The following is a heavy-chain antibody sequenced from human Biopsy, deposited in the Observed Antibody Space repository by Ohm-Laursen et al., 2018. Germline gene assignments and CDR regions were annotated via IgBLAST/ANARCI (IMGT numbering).Heavy chain of an antibody. D-gene: IGHD3-22*01. CDR2: INHSGRT. V-gene: IGHV4-34*01. J-gene: IGHJ6*02. CDR3: VRGVDYYDPYHYYALDV. Sequence: GTLSLTCAVYGESFNGYYWSWIRQTPGKGLEWIGGINHSGRTNYNPSLKSRVTISVDTSKNQFSLKVRSVTAADTAVYYCVRGVDYYDPYHYYALDVWGQGTTVTVSS. CDR1: GESFNGYY.